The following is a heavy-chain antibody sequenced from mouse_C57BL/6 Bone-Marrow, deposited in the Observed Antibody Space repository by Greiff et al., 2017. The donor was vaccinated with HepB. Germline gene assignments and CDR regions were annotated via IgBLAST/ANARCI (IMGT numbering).Heavy chain of an antibody. CDR1: GYTFTSYW. J-gene: IGHJ2*01. Sequence: VQLQQPGAELVKPGASVKLSCKASGYTFTSYWKHWVKQRPGQGLEWIGMIHPNSGSTNYNEKFKSKATLTVDKSSSTAYMQLSSLTSEDSAVYYCAREDYGSSNYFDYWGQGTTLTVSS. CDR2: IHPNSGST. D-gene: IGHD1-1*01. V-gene: IGHV1-64*01. CDR3: AREDYGSSNYFDY.